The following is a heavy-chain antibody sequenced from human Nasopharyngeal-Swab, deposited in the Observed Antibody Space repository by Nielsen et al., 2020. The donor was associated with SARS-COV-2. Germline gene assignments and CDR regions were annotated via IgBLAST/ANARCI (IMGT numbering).Heavy chain of an antibody. Sequence: GSLTLSCTVSGGSISSYYWSWIRQPPGKGLDGIGYIYYRGSTNYNPSLKSRVTISVDMSKNQSTLKLSSVTAADTAVYYCARESPAAGTAFDIWGQGTMVTVSS. V-gene: IGHV4-59*13. J-gene: IGHJ3*02. CDR1: GGSISSYY. CDR3: ARESPAAGTAFDI. CDR2: IYYRGST. D-gene: IGHD6-13*01.